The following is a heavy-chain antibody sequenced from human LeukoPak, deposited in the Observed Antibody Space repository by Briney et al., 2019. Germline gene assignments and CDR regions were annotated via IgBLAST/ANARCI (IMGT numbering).Heavy chain of an antibody. CDR2: TYYRSKWYN. D-gene: IGHD6-19*01. Sequence: SQTLSLTCAISGDSVSSNSAAWNWIRQSPSRGLEWLGRTYYRSKWYNDYAVSVKSRITINPDTSKNQFSLPLNSVTPEDTAVYYCARAIAVAPYYYYYMDVWGKGTTVTISS. J-gene: IGHJ6*03. CDR1: GDSVSSNSAA. CDR3: ARAIAVAPYYYYYMDV. V-gene: IGHV6-1*01.